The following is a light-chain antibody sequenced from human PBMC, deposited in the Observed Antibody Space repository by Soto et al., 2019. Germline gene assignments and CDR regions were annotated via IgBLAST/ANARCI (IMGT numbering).Light chain of an antibody. J-gene: IGKJ1*01. CDR2: AAS. Sequence: EIVMTQSPATLSVSPGERATLSCRASQSVSSNLAWYQQKPGQAPRLLIYAASTRATGIPARFSACGSGTEFTLTISSLQSEDFAVYYCQQYNNWPPWTFGQGTKVEIK. CDR3: QQYNNWPPWT. V-gene: IGKV3-15*01. CDR1: QSVSSN.